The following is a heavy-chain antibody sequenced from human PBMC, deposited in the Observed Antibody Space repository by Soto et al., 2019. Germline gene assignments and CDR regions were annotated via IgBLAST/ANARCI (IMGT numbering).Heavy chain of an antibody. Sequence: QVQLQESGPGLVKPSQTLSLTCTVSGGSISSGDYYWSWIRQPPGKGLEWIGYIYYSGSTYYNPSLKSRVTISVDTSKNQFSLKLSSVTAADTAVYYCARDRMNYGDYVRVGHYYYYYGMDVWGQGTTVTVSS. CDR1: GGSISSGDYY. D-gene: IGHD4-17*01. CDR2: IYYSGST. V-gene: IGHV4-30-4*01. CDR3: ARDRMNYGDYVRVGHYYYYYGMDV. J-gene: IGHJ6*02.